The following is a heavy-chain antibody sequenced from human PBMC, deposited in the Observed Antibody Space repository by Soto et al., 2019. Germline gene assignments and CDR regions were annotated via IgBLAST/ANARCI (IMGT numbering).Heavy chain of an antibody. CDR3: ARDYLGGGGYYYYYYGMDV. CDR1: GGSISSYY. J-gene: IGHJ6*02. Sequence: TSETLSLTCTVSGGSISSYYWSWIRQPPGKGLEWIGYIYYSGSTNYNPSLKSRVTISVDTSKNQFSLKLSSVTAADTAVYYCARDYLGGGGYYYYYYGMDVWGQGTTVTVSS. D-gene: IGHD3-16*01. V-gene: IGHV4-59*12. CDR2: IYYSGST.